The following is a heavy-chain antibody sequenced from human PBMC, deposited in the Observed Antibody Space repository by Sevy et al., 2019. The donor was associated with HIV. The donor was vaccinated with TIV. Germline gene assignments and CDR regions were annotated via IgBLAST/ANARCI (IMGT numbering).Heavy chain of an antibody. CDR3: AGENARGRGYS. J-gene: IGHJ4*02. D-gene: IGHD3-10*01. Sequence: SETLSPTCTVSSGSITSLYWNWIRQPPGKGLEWIANIYYNGHINYNPSLKSRVTLSLDTSKNQFSLRLSSVTAADTAMYYCAGENARGRGYSWGQGTLVNVSS. CDR1: SGSITSLY. V-gene: IGHV4-59*08. CDR2: IYYNGHI.